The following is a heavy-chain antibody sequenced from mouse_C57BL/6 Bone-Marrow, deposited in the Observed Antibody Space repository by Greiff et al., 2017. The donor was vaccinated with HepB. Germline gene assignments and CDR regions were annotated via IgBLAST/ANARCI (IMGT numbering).Heavy chain of an antibody. CDR2: FHPYNDDT. V-gene: IGHV1-47*01. CDR1: GYPFTTYP. Sequence: VQRVVSGAELLKPGASVKMSCKASGYPFTTYPIESLKQNHGKSLEWIGNFHPYNDDTKYNEKFKGKATLTVEKSSSTVYLELSRLTSDDAAVYYFASSDFDDWGQGTTRTVSS. CDR3: ASSDFDD. J-gene: IGHJ2*01.